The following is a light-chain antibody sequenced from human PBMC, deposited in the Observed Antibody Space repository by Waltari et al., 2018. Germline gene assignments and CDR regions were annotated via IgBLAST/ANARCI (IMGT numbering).Light chain of an antibody. CDR3: AAWDNNLNAYV. V-gene: IGLV10-54*04. CDR2: RTN. J-gene: IGLJ1*01. Sequence: QAGLTQPPSVSKALKQTATLTCIGNKNNVGNQGVVWLQQRQGHPPQHLSTRTNNRPAGISERFATSRSGNTASLTISGLQAEDEGDYYCAAWDNNLNAYVFGPGTKVTVL. CDR1: KNNVGNQG.